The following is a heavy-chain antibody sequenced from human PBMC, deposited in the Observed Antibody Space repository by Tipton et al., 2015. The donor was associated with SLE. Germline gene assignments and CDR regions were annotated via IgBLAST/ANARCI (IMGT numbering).Heavy chain of an antibody. CDR1: GGSFSGYY. CDR2: INHSGST. V-gene: IGHV4-34*01. Sequence: TLSLTCAVYGGSFSGYYWSWIRQPPGKGLEWIGEINHSGSTNYNPSLKSRVTISVDTSKNQFSLKLRSVTAADTAVYYCARPLYYYYYMDVWGQGTMVTVSS. CDR3: ARPLYYYYYMDV. J-gene: IGHJ6*03.